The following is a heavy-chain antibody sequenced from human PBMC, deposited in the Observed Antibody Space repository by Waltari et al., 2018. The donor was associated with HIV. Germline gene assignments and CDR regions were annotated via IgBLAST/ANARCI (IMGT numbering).Heavy chain of an antibody. J-gene: IGHJ4*02. D-gene: IGHD3-22*01. CDR1: GGTFSSYT. V-gene: IGHV1-69*08. CDR2: IIPILGIA. CDR3: ARENYYDSSGPLLDY. Sequence: QVQLVQSGAEGTKPGSSVKVSCKASGGTFSSYTISWVRQAPGQGLEWMGRIIPILGIANYAQKFQGRVTITADKSTSTAYMELSSLRSEDTAVYYCARENYYDSSGPLLDYWGQGTLVTVSS.